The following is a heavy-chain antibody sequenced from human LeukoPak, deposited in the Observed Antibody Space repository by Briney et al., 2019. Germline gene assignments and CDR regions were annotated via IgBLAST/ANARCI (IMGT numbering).Heavy chain of an antibody. CDR1: GGTCSSYA. J-gene: IGHJ6*02. CDR2: IIPIFGTA. V-gene: IGHV1-69*13. D-gene: IGHD3-3*01. CDR3: ARLNYDFWSGHYGMDV. Sequence: ASVKVSCKASGGTCSSYAISWVRQAPGQGLEWMGGIIPIFGTANYAQKFQGRVTITADESTSTAYMELSSLRSEDTAVYYCARLNYDFWSGHYGMDVWGQGTTVTVSS.